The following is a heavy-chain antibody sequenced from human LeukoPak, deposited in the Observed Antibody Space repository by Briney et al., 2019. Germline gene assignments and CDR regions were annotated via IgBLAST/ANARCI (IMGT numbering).Heavy chain of an antibody. Sequence: GGSLRLSCPASGFSFGNSYMSGLRQAPGNGLQWVSYISHSGGTIHYADSVKGRFTISRDNAKNSLYLQMDSLRAEDTAVYFCARAPFDPKGYYHAPTSFDAWGQGTLVTVSS. CDR2: ISHSGGTI. CDR1: GFSFGNSY. J-gene: IGHJ5*02. D-gene: IGHD3-22*01. CDR3: ARAPFDPKGYYHAPTSFDA. V-gene: IGHV3-11*01.